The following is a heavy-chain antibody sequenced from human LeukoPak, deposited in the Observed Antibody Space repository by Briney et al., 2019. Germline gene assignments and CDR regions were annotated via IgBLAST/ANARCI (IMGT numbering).Heavy chain of an antibody. V-gene: IGHV4-39*01. CDR1: GGSISSSSYY. D-gene: IGHD1-26*01. Sequence: SETLSLTCTVSGGSISSSSYYWGWIRQPPGKGLEWIGSIYYSGSTYYNPSLKSRVTISVDTSKNQFSLKLSSVTAADTAVYYCASGGSYSFSGVDYFDYWGQGTLVTVSS. CDR3: ASGGSYSFSGVDYFDY. CDR2: IYYSGST. J-gene: IGHJ4*02.